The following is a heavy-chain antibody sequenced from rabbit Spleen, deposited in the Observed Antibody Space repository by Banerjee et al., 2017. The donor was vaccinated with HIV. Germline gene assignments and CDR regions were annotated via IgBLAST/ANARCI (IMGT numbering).Heavy chain of an antibody. J-gene: IGHJ4*01. CDR2: IYAGSSCST. CDR1: GLDFSSGYW. Sequence: EESGGDLVKLEGSLTLTCKASGLDFSSGYWICWVRQAPGKGLEWIACIYAGSSCSTYYAGWAIGRFTIPKSSSTTVTLQMTSLTAADTATYFCARGYSNGYQDYVNAFSLWGPGTL. V-gene: IGHV1S45*01. CDR3: ARGYSNGYQDYVNAFSL. D-gene: IGHD6-1*01.